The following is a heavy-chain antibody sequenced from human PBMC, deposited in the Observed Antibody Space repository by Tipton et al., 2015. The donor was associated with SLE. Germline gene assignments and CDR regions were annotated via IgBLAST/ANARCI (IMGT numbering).Heavy chain of an antibody. CDR3: ARSRAGYSGYSFDY. D-gene: IGHD5-12*01. Sequence: SLRLSCTASGFILSTYAMHWVRQAPGKGLEWVAVISFDGSNKDYADSVKGRFTISRDKSKNTLYLQMNSLRAEDTAVYYCARSRAGYSGYSFDYWGQGTLVTVSS. J-gene: IGHJ4*02. V-gene: IGHV3-30-3*01. CDR1: GFILSTYA. CDR2: ISFDGSNK.